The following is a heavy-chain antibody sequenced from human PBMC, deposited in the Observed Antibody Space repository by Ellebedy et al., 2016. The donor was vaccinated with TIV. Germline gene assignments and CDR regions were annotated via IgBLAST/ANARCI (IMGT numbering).Heavy chain of an antibody. V-gene: IGHV3-49*04. CDR1: GFAFGEYS. J-gene: IGHJ6*02. CDR3: TRILHPPPHYYPGMDV. Sequence: PGGSLRLSCTASGFAFGEYSLSWVRQAQGKGLECIGFIRKKVGGVTRSYASSVKGRFTISRDDSNGIAYLQMNSLKTEDTAVYYCTRILHPPPHYYPGMDVWGRGTTVTGPS. CDR2: IRKKVGGVTR.